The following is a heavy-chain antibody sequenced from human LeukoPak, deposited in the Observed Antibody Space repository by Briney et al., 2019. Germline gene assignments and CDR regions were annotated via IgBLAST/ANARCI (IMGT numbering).Heavy chain of an antibody. CDR1: GFTVSSNY. CDR3: ARDSAFNWFDP. J-gene: IGHJ5*02. Sequence: GGSLRLSCAASGFTVSSNYMSWVRQAPGKGLEWVSAISGSGGSTYYADSVKGRFTISRDNSKNTLYLQMNSLRAEDTAVYYCARDSAFNWFDPWGQGTLVTVSS. V-gene: IGHV3-23*01. CDR2: ISGSGGST.